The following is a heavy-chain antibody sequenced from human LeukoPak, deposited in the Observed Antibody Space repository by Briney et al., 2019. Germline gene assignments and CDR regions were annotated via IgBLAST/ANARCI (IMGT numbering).Heavy chain of an antibody. CDR2: ISSSGRTI. V-gene: IGHV3-48*03. CDR3: ARPSHMGYYFDY. Sequence: PGGSLRLSCAASGFSFSSYEMNRVRQAPGKGLVWVSYISSSGRTIYYADSVKGRFTISRDNAKNSLYLQMNSLRVEDTAVYYCARPSHMGYYFDYWGQGTLVTVSS. CDR1: GFSFSSYE. D-gene: IGHD1-26*01. J-gene: IGHJ4*02.